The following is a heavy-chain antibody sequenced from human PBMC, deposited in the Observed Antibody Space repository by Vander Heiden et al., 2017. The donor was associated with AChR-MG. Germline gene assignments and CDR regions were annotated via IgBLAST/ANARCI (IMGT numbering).Heavy chain of an antibody. Sequence: QVQLVESGGGVVQPGRSLRLSCAASGFAFSSYGMHWVRQAPGKGLEWVAVISYDESNKYYADSVKGRFTISRDNSKNTLYLQMNSLRAEDTAVYYCAKGRMVRGLDYFDNWGQGTLVTVSS. CDR3: AKGRMVRGLDYFDN. D-gene: IGHD3-10*01. CDR1: GFAFSSYG. V-gene: IGHV3-30*18. J-gene: IGHJ4*02. CDR2: ISYDESNK.